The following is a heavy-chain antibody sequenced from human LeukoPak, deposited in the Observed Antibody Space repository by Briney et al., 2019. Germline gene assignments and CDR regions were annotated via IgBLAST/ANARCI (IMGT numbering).Heavy chain of an antibody. Sequence: GESLKISCKGSGYSFTSYWIGWVRQMPGKGLEWMGIIYPGDSDTRYSPSFQGQVTISADKSISTAYLQWSSLKASDTVMYYCARSLYYDYVWGSYRYIGAFDIWGQGTMVTVSS. V-gene: IGHV5-51*01. CDR1: GYSFTSYW. CDR2: IYPGDSDT. D-gene: IGHD3-16*02. J-gene: IGHJ3*02. CDR3: ARSLYYDYVWGSYRYIGAFDI.